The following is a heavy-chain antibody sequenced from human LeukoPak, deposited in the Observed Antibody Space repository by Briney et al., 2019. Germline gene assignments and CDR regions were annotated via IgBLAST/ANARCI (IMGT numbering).Heavy chain of an antibody. CDR3: AKDYTGGSLDY. CDR2: IRHDASYK. J-gene: IGHJ4*02. D-gene: IGHD2-15*01. V-gene: IGHV3-30*02. CDR1: GFAFSSYG. Sequence: PGGSLRLSCAASGFAFSSYGMHWVRQAPGKGLEWVAFIRHDASYKYCADSVKGRFTISRDNSKNTKYVQMNSLRAEDTALYYCAKDYTGGSLDYWGQGTLVTVSS.